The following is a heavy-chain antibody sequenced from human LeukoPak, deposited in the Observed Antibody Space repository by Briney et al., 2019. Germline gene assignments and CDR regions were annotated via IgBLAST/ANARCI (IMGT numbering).Heavy chain of an antibody. V-gene: IGHV1-69*01. J-gene: IGHJ4*02. CDR1: GGTFSSYA. CDR3: ARSLYYYDSSGYWDY. Sequence: SVTVSCTASGGTFSSYAISWVRQAPGQGLEWMGGIIPIFGTANYAQKFQGRVTITADESTSTAYMELSSLRSEDTAVYYCARSLYYYDSSGYWDYWGQGTLVTVSS. CDR2: IIPIFGTA. D-gene: IGHD3-22*01.